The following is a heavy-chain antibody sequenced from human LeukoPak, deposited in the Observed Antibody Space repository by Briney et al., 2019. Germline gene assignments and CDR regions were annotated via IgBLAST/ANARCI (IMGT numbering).Heavy chain of an antibody. D-gene: IGHD5-24*01. CDR1: GFTFSSYE. CDR3: ARPERRRWLQVSFALDY. CDR2: ISSSGSTI. J-gene: IGHJ4*02. V-gene: IGHV3-48*03. Sequence: GGSLRLSCAASGFTFSSYEMNWVRQAPGKGLEWVSYISSSGSTIYYADSVKGRFTISRDNAKNSLYLQMNSLRAEDTAVYYCARPERRRWLQVSFALDYWGQGTLVAVSS.